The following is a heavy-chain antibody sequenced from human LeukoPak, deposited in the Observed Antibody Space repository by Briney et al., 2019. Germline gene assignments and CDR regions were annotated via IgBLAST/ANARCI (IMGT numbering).Heavy chain of an antibody. D-gene: IGHD1-26*01. CDR2: IYTTGST. CDR1: GGSISSYY. CDR3: ARSAKLRVYYYYMDV. Sequence: PSETPSLTCTVSGGSISSYYCSWIRQPAGKGLEWIGRIYTTGSTNYNPSLKSRVTMSVDTSKNQFSLRLSSVTAADTAVYYCARSAKLRVYYYYMDVWGKGTTVTVSS. J-gene: IGHJ6*03. V-gene: IGHV4-4*07.